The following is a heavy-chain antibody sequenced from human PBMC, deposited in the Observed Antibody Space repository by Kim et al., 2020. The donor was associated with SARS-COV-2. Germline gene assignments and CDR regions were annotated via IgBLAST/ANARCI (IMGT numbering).Heavy chain of an antibody. V-gene: IGHV5-10-1*01. CDR3: ARHGDIVVVPAAIQGWFDP. Sequence: GESLKISCKGSGYSFTSYWISWVRQMPGKGLEWMGRIDPSDSYTNYSPSFQGHVTISADKSISTAYLQWSSLKASDTAMYYCARHGDIVVVPAAIQGWFDPWGQGTLVTVSS. CDR2: IDPSDSYT. D-gene: IGHD2-2*02. CDR1: GYSFTSYW. J-gene: IGHJ5*02.